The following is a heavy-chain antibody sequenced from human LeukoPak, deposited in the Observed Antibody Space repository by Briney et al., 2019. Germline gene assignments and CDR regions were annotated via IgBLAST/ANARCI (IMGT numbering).Heavy chain of an antibody. CDR3: ARVPPYSSSSGLGY. CDR2: ISAYNGNT. D-gene: IGHD6-6*01. CDR1: GYTFTSYG. V-gene: IGHV1-18*01. J-gene: IGHJ4*02. Sequence: GASVKVSCKASGYTFTSYGISWVRQAPGQGLERMGWISAYNGNTNYAQKLQGRVTMTTDTSTSTAYMELRSLRSDDTAVYYCARVPPYSSSSGLGYWGQGTLVTVSS.